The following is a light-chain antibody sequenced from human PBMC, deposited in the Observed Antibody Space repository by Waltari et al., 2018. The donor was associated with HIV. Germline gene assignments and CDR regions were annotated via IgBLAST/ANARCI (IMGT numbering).Light chain of an antibody. Sequence: SYVLTQPPSVSVAPGQTAKISCWGTNIEYKGVQRYQQKPGQAPVLVIYDYSDRPTGIPERFSGSNSGNTATLTVSMVEAGDEADYYCQLWDTSSDHPAFFGGGTKLTVV. CDR1: NIEYKG. J-gene: IGLJ2*01. CDR3: QLWDTSSDHPAF. V-gene: IGLV3-21*02. CDR2: DYS.